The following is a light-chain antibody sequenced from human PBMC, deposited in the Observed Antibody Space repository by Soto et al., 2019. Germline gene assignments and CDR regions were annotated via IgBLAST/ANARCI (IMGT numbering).Light chain of an antibody. CDR2: YDS. Sequence: SYELTQPPSVSVAPGETSRISCGGNNVGSRSVHWYQQKPGQAPSLVIYYDSDRPSGIPERFSGSNSGNTATLIISRVEAGDEADYYCQVWEATGDQVVFGGRTKLTVL. J-gene: IGLJ2*01. CDR1: NVGSRS. V-gene: IGLV3-21*01. CDR3: QVWEATGDQVV.